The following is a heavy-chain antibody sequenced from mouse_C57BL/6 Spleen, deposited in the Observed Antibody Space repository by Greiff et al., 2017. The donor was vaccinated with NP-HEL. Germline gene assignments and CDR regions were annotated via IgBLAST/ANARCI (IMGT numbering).Heavy chain of an antibody. J-gene: IGHJ4*01. Sequence: EVQLQQSGPELVKPGASVKISCKASGYTFTDYYMNWVKQSHGKSLEWIGDINPNNGGTSYNQKFKGKATLTVDKSSSTAYMELRSLTSEDSAVYYCARASTVVADDYAMDYWGQGTSVTVSS. CDR3: ARASTVVADDYAMDY. D-gene: IGHD1-1*01. CDR2: INPNNGGT. V-gene: IGHV1-26*01. CDR1: GYTFTDYY.